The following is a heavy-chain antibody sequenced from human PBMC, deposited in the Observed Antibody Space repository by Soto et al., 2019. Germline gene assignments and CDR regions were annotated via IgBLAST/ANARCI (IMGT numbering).Heavy chain of an antibody. D-gene: IGHD5-12*01. CDR1: GFAFSSYA. CDR2: ISGSGGST. Sequence: TGGSLSLSCAASGFAFSSYAMGWVRQAPGKGLEWVSAISGSGGSTYYADSVKGRFTISRDNSKNTLYLQMNSLRAEDTAVYYCAKDMVNPVVVATICSDYWGQGTLVTVSS. V-gene: IGHV3-23*01. CDR3: AKDMVNPVVVATICSDY. J-gene: IGHJ4*02.